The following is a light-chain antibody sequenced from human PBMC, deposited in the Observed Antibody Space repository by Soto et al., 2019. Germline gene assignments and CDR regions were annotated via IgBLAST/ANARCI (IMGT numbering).Light chain of an antibody. CDR2: AAS. J-gene: IGKJ5*01. CDR3: QQSYSTLPIT. CDR1: QSISSY. V-gene: IGKV1-39*01. Sequence: EIQMTQSKSSLSASVGDRVTITCRASQSISSYLNWYQQKPGKAPKLLIYAASSLQSGVPSRFSGSGSGTDFTLTISSLQPEDFATYYCQQSYSTLPITFGQGTRLE.